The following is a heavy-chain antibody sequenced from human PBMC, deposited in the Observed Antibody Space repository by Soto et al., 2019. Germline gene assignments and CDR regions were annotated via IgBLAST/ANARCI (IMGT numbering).Heavy chain of an antibody. J-gene: IGHJ4*02. D-gene: IGHD3-22*01. V-gene: IGHV4-30-2*01. CDR2: LYHSGST. CDR1: GGSISSGGSS. CDR3: ARGAVVNFDS. Sequence: QLQLQESGSGLVKPSQTLSLTCAVSGGSISSGGSSWTWLRQPPGKVLGLIGYLYHSGSTYYNPSLKSRVTISVDRSKNQFSLKLTSVTAADTAVYYCARGAVVNFDSWGQGTLVTVSS.